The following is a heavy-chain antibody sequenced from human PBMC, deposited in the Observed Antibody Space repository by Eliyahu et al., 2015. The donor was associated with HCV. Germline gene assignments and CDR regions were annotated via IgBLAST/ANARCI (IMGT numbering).Heavy chain of an antibody. CDR3: ARDAGCTNGVCSLYFDY. CDR1: GGTFSSYA. V-gene: IGHV1-69*01. Sequence: QVQLVQSGAEVKKPGSSVKVSCKASGGTFSSYAISWVRQAPGQGLEWMGGIIPIFGTANYAQKFQGRVTITADESTSTAYMELSSLRSEDTAVYYCARDAGCTNGVCSLYFDYWGQGTLVTVSS. D-gene: IGHD2-8*01. J-gene: IGHJ4*02. CDR2: IIPIFGTA.